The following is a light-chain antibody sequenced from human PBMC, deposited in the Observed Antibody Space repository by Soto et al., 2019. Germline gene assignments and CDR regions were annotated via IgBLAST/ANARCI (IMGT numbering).Light chain of an antibody. Sequence: QPVLTQSPSASASLGASVKLTCTLSSGHSNYAIAWHQQQPEKGPRYLMKLNSDGSHNKGDGIPDRFSGSSSGAERYLTISSLHSEDEADYYCQTWGTGIPVFGGGTKLTVL. V-gene: IGLV4-69*01. CDR2: LNSDGSH. CDR3: QTWGTGIPV. CDR1: SGHSNYA. J-gene: IGLJ2*01.